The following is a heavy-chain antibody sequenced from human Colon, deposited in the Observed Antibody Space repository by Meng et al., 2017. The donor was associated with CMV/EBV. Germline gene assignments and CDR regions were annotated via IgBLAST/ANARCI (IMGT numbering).Heavy chain of an antibody. CDR1: GFTFSDYW. V-gene: IGHV3-74*03. CDR3: GRDYCGWESDY. J-gene: IGHJ4*02. D-gene: IGHD3-10*01. Sequence: GGSLRLSCAASGFTFSDYWMHWVRHAPGKGLGWVARISVGGSSTTYANSVKGRFTISRDNAKNTLYLHMNSLGDEDTAVYFCGRDYCGWESDYWGQGTLVTVSS. CDR2: ISVGGSST.